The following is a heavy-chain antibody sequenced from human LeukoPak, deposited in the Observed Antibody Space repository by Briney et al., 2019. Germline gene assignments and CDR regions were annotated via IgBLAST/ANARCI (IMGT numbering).Heavy chain of an antibody. J-gene: IGHJ4*02. V-gene: IGHV1-8*03. CDR2: MNPNSGNT. D-gene: IGHD1-26*01. Sequence: GASVKVSCKASGYTFTDYYMHWVRQAPGQGLEWMGWMNPNSGNTGYAQKFQGRVTITRNTSISTAYMELSSLRSEDTAVYYCARVGSYYGGVDYWGQGTLVTVSS. CDR1: GYTFTDYY. CDR3: ARVGSYYGGVDY.